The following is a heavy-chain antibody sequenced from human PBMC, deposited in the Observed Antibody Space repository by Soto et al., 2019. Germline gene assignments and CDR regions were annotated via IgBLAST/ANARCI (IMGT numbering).Heavy chain of an antibody. V-gene: IGHV3-7*03. CDR3: ARERQGGMDV. J-gene: IGHJ6*02. CDR2: IKQDGSEK. CDR1: GFTFSSYL. Sequence: PGGSRRLSCAASGFTFSSYLMSGVRQAPGKGLEWVANIKQDGSEKYYVDSVKGRFTISRDNAKNSLYLQMNSLRAEDTAVYYCARERQGGMDVWGQGTTVTVSS.